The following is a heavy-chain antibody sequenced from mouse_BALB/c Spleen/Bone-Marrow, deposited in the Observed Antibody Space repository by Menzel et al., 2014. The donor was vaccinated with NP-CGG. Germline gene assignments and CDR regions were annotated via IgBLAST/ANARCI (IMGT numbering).Heavy chain of an antibody. CDR1: GFNIKDTY. J-gene: IGHJ3*01. CDR3: APYYYGSSLFAY. Sequence: VQLQQSGAELVKPGASVKLSCTASGFNIKDTYMHWVKQRPEQGLEWIGRIDPANGNTKYDPKFQGKATITADTSSNTAYLQLSSLTSEDTAVYYCAPYYYGSSLFAYWVQGTPVTAPA. V-gene: IGHV14-3*02. D-gene: IGHD1-1*01. CDR2: IDPANGNT.